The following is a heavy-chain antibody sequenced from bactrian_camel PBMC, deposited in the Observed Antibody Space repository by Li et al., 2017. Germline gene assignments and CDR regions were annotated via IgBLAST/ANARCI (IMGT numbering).Heavy chain of an antibody. CDR3: AASPPTGGRWPCSTDSYLYTY. CDR2: IYTPGAIT. J-gene: IGHJ4*01. D-gene: IGHD6*01. V-gene: IGHV3S1*01. CDR1: SSIWYTRYC. Sequence: HVQLVESGGGSVETGGSLTLSCVASSSIWYTRYCMGWFRQVPGKAREGVATIYTPGAITTYADSVKGRFTISHDSAKNTLALQMNNLKPDDTATYYCAASPPTGGRWPCSTDSYLYTYLGQGTQVTVS.